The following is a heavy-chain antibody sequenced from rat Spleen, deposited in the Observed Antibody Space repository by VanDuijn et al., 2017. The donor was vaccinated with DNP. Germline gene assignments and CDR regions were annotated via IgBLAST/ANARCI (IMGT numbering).Heavy chain of an antibody. CDR3: ARGGNSNWFAC. D-gene: IGHD1-10*01. J-gene: IGHJ3*01. Sequence: EVQLVESGGGLVQPGRSLKLSCAVSGFTFSDYAMAWVRQAPKKGLEWVAPIIYEGSNTYYRDSVKGRFTLSRENAKSTLYLQMDSLRSEDTATYYCARGGNSNWFACWGQGTLVTVSS. CDR1: GFTFSDYA. V-gene: IGHV5-17*01. CDR2: IIYEGSNT.